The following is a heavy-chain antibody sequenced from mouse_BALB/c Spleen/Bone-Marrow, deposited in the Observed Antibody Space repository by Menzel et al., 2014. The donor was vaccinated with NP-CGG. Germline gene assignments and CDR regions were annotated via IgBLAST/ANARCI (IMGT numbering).Heavy chain of an antibody. CDR2: IHYSGST. D-gene: IGHD1-1*01. CDR1: GYSITSGYS. Sequence: VQLKQSGPDLAKPSQSLSLTCTVTGYSITSGYSWHWIRQFPGNKLEWMGYIHYSGSTNYNPSLKSRISITRDTSKNQFFLQLNSVTTEDTATYYCARPITTVVGFDYWGQGTTLTVSS. V-gene: IGHV3-1*02. CDR3: ARPITTVVGFDY. J-gene: IGHJ2*01.